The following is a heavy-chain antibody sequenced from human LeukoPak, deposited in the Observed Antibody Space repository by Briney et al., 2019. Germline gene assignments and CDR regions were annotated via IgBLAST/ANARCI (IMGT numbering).Heavy chain of an antibody. CDR2: ISAYNGNT. Sequence: ASVKVSCKASGYTFTSCGISWVRQAPGQGLEWMGWISAYNGNTNYAQKLQSRVTMTTDTSTSTAYMELRSLSSDDTAVYYCARGPGEQQLALFDYWGQGTLVTVSS. CDR1: GYTFTSCG. CDR3: ARGPGEQQLALFDY. V-gene: IGHV1-18*01. J-gene: IGHJ4*02. D-gene: IGHD6-13*01.